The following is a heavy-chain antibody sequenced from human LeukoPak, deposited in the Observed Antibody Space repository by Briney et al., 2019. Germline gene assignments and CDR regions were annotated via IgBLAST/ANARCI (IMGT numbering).Heavy chain of an antibody. CDR1: GFTFSSYA. V-gene: IGHV3-23*01. CDR3: AKDRRRRATVVMDVFDY. J-gene: IGHJ4*02. D-gene: IGHD4-23*01. CDR2: ISGSGGST. Sequence: GGSLRLSCAASGFTFSSYAMSWVRQAPGKGLEWVSAISGSGGSTYYADSVKGRFTISRDNSKNTLYLQMNSLRAEDTAVYYCAKDRRRRATVVMDVFDYWGQGTLVTVSS.